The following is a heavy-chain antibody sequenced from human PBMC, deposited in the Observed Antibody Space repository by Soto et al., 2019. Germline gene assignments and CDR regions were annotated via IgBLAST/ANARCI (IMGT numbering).Heavy chain of an antibody. D-gene: IGHD3-16*02. CDR2: ISGSGGST. J-gene: IGHJ4*02. CDR1: GFTFSSYA. Sequence: GGSLRLSCAASGFTFSSYAMSWVRQAPGKGLEWVSAISGSGGSTYYADSVKGRFTISRDNSKNTLYLQMNSLRAEDTAVYYCAKVSQHLGELSSPLDYWGQGTLVTVSS. CDR3: AKVSQHLGELSSPLDY. V-gene: IGHV3-23*01.